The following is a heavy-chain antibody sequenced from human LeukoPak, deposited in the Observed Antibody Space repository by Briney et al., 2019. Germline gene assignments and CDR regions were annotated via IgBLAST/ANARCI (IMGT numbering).Heavy chain of an antibody. CDR2: ISSTSNYI. J-gene: IGHJ2*01. V-gene: IGHV3-21*01. CDR1: GFAFSSYN. Sequence: GGSLRLSCAASGFAFSSYNMNWVRQAPGKGLEWVSSISSTSNYIYYADSVKGRFTISRDNSKNTLYLQMNSLRAEDTAVYYCAKTRSGYYRSYWYFDLWGRGTLVTVSS. D-gene: IGHD3-22*01. CDR3: AKTRSGYYRSYWYFDL.